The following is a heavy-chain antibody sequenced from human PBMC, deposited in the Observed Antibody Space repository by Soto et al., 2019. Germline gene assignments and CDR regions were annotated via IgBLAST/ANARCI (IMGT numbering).Heavy chain of an antibody. J-gene: IGHJ4*02. Sequence: QVQLVESGGGLVKPGGSLRLSCAASGLIFSASYMSWIRQAPGKGPERVAYITKDFNAFYADSVRGRFTVSRDNAKNSLYLQMNSLRTEDTAIYYCARTDGAGSWGHFDYWGQGVLVSVSS. D-gene: IGHD3-10*01. CDR3: ARTDGAGSWGHFDY. V-gene: IGHV3-11*01. CDR2: ITKDFNA. CDR1: GLIFSASY.